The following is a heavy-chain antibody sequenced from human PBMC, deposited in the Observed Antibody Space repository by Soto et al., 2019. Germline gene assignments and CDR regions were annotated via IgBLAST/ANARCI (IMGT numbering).Heavy chain of an antibody. V-gene: IGHV3-30-3*01. CDR1: GFTFSSYA. D-gene: IGHD3-9*01. Sequence: PGGSVRLSCAASGFTFSSYAMHWVRQAPGKGLEWVAVISYDGSNKYYADSVKGRFTISRDNSKNTLYLQMNSLRAEDTAVYYCARTYYDILTRYGMDVWGQGTTVTVSS. CDR2: ISYDGSNK. J-gene: IGHJ6*02. CDR3: ARTYYDILTRYGMDV.